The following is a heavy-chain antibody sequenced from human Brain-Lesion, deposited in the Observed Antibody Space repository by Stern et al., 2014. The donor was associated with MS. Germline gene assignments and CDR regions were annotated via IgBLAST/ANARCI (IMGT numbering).Heavy chain of an antibody. CDR2: IYYSGNT. Sequence: QVQLQESGPGLVKPSETLSLTCTVAGGSVSSTSYAWAWIRQPPGKGLEWIGTIYYSGNTYYSPSLKSRRPISQDTTKNLFPRQLRSVTAADTAVYYCAGEEDIRYCSGGSCTGNWFDPWGQGTLVTVSS. D-gene: IGHD2-15*01. V-gene: IGHV4-39*01. J-gene: IGHJ5*02. CDR1: GGSVSSTSYA. CDR3: AGEEDIRYCSGGSCTGNWFDP.